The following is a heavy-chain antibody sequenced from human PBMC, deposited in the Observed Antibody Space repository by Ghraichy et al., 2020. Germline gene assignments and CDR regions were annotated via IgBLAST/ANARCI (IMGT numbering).Heavy chain of an antibody. CDR2: ISGSGGST. V-gene: IGHV3-23*01. D-gene: IGHD6-13*01. J-gene: IGHJ2*01. Sequence: GGSLRLSCAASGFTFSSYAMSWVRQAPGKGLEWVSAISGSGGSTYYADSVKGRFTISRDNSKNTLYLQMNSLRAEDTAVYYCAKDSWGIGAAGTWYFDLWGRGTLVTVSS. CDR3: AKDSWGIGAAGTWYFDL. CDR1: GFTFSSYA.